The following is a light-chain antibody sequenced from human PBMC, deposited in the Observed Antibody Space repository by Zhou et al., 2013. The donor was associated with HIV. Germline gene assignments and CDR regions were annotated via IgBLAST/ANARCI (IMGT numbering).Light chain of an antibody. Sequence: DIQMTQSPSSLSASVGDRVTITCRASQAIGNDLGWFQHKPGKAPKRLVYDASSLQDGVPSRFSGSGSGTEFTLTINSMQADDFATYYCQQYYSYPYTFGQGTKLEIK. V-gene: IGKV1-17*01. CDR1: QAIGND. J-gene: IGKJ2*01. CDR2: DAS. CDR3: QQYYSYPYT.